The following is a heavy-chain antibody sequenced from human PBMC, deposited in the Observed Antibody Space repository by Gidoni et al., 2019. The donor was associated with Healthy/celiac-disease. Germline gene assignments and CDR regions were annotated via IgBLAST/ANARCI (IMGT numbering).Heavy chain of an antibody. Sequence: QLQLQESGPGLAKPSETLSPTCPLSGGSISSSSYYWGWIRQPPGKGLEWIGSIYYSGSPYYNPSLKSRVTISVDTSKNKFSLKLSSVTSADTAVYYCARRNGGVVAAGDAPNWFDPWGQGTLVTVSS. CDR3: ARRNGGVVAAGDAPNWFDP. CDR2: IYYSGSP. D-gene: IGHD2-15*01. CDR1: GGSISSSSYY. V-gene: IGHV4-39*01. J-gene: IGHJ5*02.